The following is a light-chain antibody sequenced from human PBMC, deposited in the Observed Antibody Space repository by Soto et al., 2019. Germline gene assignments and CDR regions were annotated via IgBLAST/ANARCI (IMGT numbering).Light chain of an antibody. CDR1: QSVSSSY. Sequence: EIVVTQSPGILSLSPGERATLSCRASQSVSSSYLAWYQQKPGQAPRLLIYGESSRATGIPDRFSGSGSGTDFSLTISRLAPEDFAVYYCQKYGSSPWTFGQGNNVEIK. CDR3: QKYGSSPWT. J-gene: IGKJ1*01. CDR2: GES. V-gene: IGKV3-20*01.